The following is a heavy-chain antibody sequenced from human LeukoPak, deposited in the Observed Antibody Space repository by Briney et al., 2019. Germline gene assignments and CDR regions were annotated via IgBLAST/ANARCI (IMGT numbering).Heavy chain of an antibody. V-gene: IGHV4-39*07. Sequence: PSETLSLTCTVSGGSISSSSYYWGWIRQPPGKGLEWIGSIYYSGSTYYNPSLKSRVTISVDTSKNQFSLKLSSVTAADTAGYHCADAGGSNSPPHGYYYCGMDVWGQGTTVTVSS. CDR3: ADAGGSNSPPHGYYYCGMDV. CDR1: GGSISSSSYY. D-gene: IGHD4-11*01. J-gene: IGHJ6*02. CDR2: IYYSGST.